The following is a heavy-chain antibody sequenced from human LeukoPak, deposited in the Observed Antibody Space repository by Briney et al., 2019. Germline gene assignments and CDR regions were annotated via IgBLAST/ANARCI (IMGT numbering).Heavy chain of an antibody. V-gene: IGHV3-23*01. J-gene: IGHJ4*02. CDR1: GFTFSSYA. D-gene: IGHD2-15*01. CDR2: ISGSGGST. Sequence: GGSLRLSCAASGFTFSSYAMGWVRQAPGKGLEWVSAISGSGGSTYYADSVKGRFTISRDNSKNTLYLQMNSLRAEDTAVYYCAKGESVVAARGPVSWGQGTPVTVSS. CDR3: AKGESVVAARGPVS.